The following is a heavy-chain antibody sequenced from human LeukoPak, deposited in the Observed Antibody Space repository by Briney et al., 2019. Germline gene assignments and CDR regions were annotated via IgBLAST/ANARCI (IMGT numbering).Heavy chain of an antibody. V-gene: IGHV3-23*01. CDR3: ARDMREQQWLVRIKLPDY. J-gene: IGHJ4*02. CDR2: ISGSGGST. D-gene: IGHD6-19*01. Sequence: GGSLRLSCAASGFTFSSYAMSWVRQAPGKGLEWVSAISGSGGSTYYADSVKGRFTISRDNSKNTLYLQMNSLRAEDTAVYYCARDMREQQWLVRIKLPDYWGQGTLVTVSS. CDR1: GFTFSSYA.